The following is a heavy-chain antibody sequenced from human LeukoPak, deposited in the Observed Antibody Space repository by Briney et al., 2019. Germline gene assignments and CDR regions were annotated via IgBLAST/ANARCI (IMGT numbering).Heavy chain of an antibody. CDR1: GGSFSGSY. V-gene: IGHV4-34*01. J-gene: IGHJ4*02. D-gene: IGHD3-22*01. Sequence: PSETLSLTCAVYGGSFSGSYWSWIRLPPGKGLECLGEINHSGSTNYNPSLKSRVTISVDTSKNQFSLKLTSVTAADTAVYYCARVVSMTMIVVIPLYFDYWGQGTLVTVSS. CDR2: INHSGST. CDR3: ARVVSMTMIVVIPLYFDY.